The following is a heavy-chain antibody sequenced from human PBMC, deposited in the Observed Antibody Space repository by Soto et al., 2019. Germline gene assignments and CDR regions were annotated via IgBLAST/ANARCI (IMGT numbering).Heavy chain of an antibody. Sequence: SETLSLTCTVPGGSGSSCSYYWGWVRHPPGKGLEWIGYIYYSGSTNYNPSLKSRVTISVDTSKNQISLKLSSVTAADTAVYYCARYYDSSGYSTSDAFDIWGQATMVTVSS. J-gene: IGHJ3*02. V-gene: IGHV4-61*01. CDR3: ARYYDSSGYSTSDAFDI. D-gene: IGHD3-22*01. CDR1: GGSGSSCSYY. CDR2: IYYSGST.